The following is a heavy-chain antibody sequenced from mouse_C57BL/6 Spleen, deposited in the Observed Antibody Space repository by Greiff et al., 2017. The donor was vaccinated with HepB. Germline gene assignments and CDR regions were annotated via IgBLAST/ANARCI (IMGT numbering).Heavy chain of an antibody. CDR1: GYTFTSYW. CDR2: IDPSDSET. D-gene: IGHD4-1*01. Sequence: QVQLKQPGAELVRPGSSVKLSCKASGYTFTSYWMHWVKQRPIQGLEWIGNIDPSDSETHYNQKFKDKATLTVDKSSSTAYMQLSSLTSEDSAVYYCARYSGTPYYFDYWGQGTTLTVSS. CDR3: ARYSGTPYYFDY. V-gene: IGHV1-52*01. J-gene: IGHJ2*01.